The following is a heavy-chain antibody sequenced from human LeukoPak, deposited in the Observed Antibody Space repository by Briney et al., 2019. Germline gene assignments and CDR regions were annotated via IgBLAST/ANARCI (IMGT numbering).Heavy chain of an antibody. CDR2: IIPIFGTA. J-gene: IGHJ4*02. V-gene: IGHV1-69*13. Sequence: SVKVSCKASGYIFTNYGISWVRQAPGQGLEWMGGIIPIFGTANYARKFQGRVTLTADESTSTAYMELSSLRSEDTAMYYCARGEVPAHYFDYWGQGTLVTVSS. CDR3: ARGEVPAHYFDY. CDR1: GYIFTNYG.